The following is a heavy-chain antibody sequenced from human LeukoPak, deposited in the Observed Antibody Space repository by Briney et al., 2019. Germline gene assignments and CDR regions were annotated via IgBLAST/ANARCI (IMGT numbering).Heavy chain of an antibody. Sequence: GGALSLSCAASGFPFSSYGMQWVRPAPGKGLEWGAVISYDGSNKYYADSVKGRFTISRDNSKNTLYLQMNSLRAEDTAVYYCARDLLWFGESYPRGFDYWGQGTLVTVSS. D-gene: IGHD3-10*01. CDR2: ISYDGSNK. V-gene: IGHV3-33*01. CDR1: GFPFSSYG. J-gene: IGHJ4*02. CDR3: ARDLLWFGESYPRGFDY.